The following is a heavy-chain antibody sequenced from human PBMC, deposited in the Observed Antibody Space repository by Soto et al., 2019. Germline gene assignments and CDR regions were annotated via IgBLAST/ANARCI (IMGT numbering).Heavy chain of an antibody. CDR3: ARDTGFCSGATVTLVLDS. Sequence: EVQLEESGGGLVQPGGSLRLSCAASGFTFDIYGMSWVRQAPGKGLEWLATIKWDGSEKKYVDSVKGRFTISRDNAKFSLYLEIDRVTAEHTAVYYCARDTGFCSGATVTLVLDSWGQGTLVTVSS. CDR1: GFTFDIYG. CDR2: IKWDGSEK. J-gene: IGHJ4*02. D-gene: IGHD3-10*02. V-gene: IGHV3-7*01.